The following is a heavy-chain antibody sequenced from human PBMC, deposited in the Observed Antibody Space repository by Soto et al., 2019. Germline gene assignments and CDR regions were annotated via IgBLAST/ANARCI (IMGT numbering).Heavy chain of an antibody. J-gene: IGHJ5*02. CDR2: MYTSGST. CDR3: ARVGMIGSVLGSWFDP. CDR1: GGSINSYY. V-gene: IGHV4-4*07. D-gene: IGHD3-9*01. Sequence: PSETLSLTCTVSGGSINSYYWSWIRQPAGKALEWIGRMYTSGSTDYNPSLKSRVTMSLDTSKNQFSLTLSSVTAADTAVYYCARVGMIGSVLGSWFDPGGQGTLVTVSA.